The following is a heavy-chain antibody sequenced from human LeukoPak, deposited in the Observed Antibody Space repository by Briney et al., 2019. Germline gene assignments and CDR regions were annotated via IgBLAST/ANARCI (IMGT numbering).Heavy chain of an antibody. V-gene: IGHV1-8*01. CDR1: GYTFTSYD. CDR2: MNPNSGNT. Sequence: ASVKVSCKASGYTFTSYDINWVRQATGQGLEWMGWMNPNSGNTGYAQKFQGRVTMTRNTSISTAYMELSSLRSEDTAVYYCARGYLLPGYSSSWYVYWGQGTLVTVSS. CDR3: ARGYLLPGYSSSWYVY. D-gene: IGHD6-13*01. J-gene: IGHJ4*02.